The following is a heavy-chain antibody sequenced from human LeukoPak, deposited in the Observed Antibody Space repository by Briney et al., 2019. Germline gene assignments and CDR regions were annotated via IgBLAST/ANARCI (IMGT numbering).Heavy chain of an antibody. D-gene: IGHD4-17*01. Sequence: SETLSLTCAVYGGSFSGYYWSWIRQPPGKGLEWIGEINHSGSTNYNPSLKSRVTISVDTSKNQFSLKLSSVTAADTAVYYCARTGLDPYGDYEWGPVQHWGQGTLVTVSS. CDR1: GGSFSGYY. CDR2: INHSGST. CDR3: ARTGLDPYGDYEWGPVQH. J-gene: IGHJ1*01. V-gene: IGHV4-34*01.